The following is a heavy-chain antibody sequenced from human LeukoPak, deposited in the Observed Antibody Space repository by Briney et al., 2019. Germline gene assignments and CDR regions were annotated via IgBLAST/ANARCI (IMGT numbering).Heavy chain of an antibody. CDR3: ARVKRADDSSGAKVGVYYFDY. CDR2: IYHSGST. CDR1: GYSISSGYY. Sequence: SETLSLSCTVSGYSISSGYYWGWIRQPPGKGLEWIGSIYHSGSTYYNPSLKSRVTISVDTSKNQFSLKLSSVTAADTAVYYCARVKRADDSSGAKVGVYYFDYWGQGTLVTVSS. J-gene: IGHJ4*02. D-gene: IGHD3-22*01. V-gene: IGHV4-38-2*02.